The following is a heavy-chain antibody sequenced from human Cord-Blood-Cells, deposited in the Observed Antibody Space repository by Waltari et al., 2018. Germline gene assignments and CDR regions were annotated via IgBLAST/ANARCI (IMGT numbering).Heavy chain of an antibody. V-gene: IGHV3-30-3*01. CDR2: MSYDGSNK. Sequence: QVQLVESGGGVVQPGRSLRLSCAASGFTFSSYAMHWVRQAAGQGLGWVAVMSYDGSNKYYADSVKVRFTISRDNSKNTLDLQMNSLRAGDTAVYFCAREGGGEYFDYWGQGTLVTVSS. CDR3: AREGGGEYFDY. CDR1: GFTFSSYA. D-gene: IGHD3-16*01. J-gene: IGHJ4*02.